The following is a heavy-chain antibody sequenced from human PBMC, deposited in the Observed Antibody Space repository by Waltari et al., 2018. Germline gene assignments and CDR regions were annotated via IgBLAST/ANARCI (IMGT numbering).Heavy chain of an antibody. J-gene: IGHJ6*02. V-gene: IGHV3-53*01. CDR2: IYSGGST. D-gene: IGHD2-15*01. CDR1: GFTVSSNY. CDR3: AREQYCSGGSCYDPHYYYYYYGMDV. Sequence: VQLVESGGGLIQPGGSLRLSCAASGFTVSSNYMSWVRQAPGKGLEWVSVIYSGGSTYYADSVKGRFTISRDNSKNTLYLQMNSLRAEDTAVYYCAREQYCSGGSCYDPHYYYYYYGMDVWGQGTTVTVSS.